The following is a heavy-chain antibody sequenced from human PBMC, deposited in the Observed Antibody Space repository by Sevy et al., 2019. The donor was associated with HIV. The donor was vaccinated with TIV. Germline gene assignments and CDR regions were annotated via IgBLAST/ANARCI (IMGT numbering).Heavy chain of an antibody. D-gene: IGHD6-13*01. V-gene: IGHV3-48*01. CDR3: ARDPEQLVGNHFDY. Sequence: GGSLRLSCAASGFTFSSYSMNWVRQAPGKGLEWVSHISGSSNTKYYADSVKGRFTISRDNAKNSLYLQMNSLRAEDTAVYYCARDPEQLVGNHFDYWGQGTPVTVSS. CDR2: ISGSSNTK. J-gene: IGHJ4*02. CDR1: GFTFSSYS.